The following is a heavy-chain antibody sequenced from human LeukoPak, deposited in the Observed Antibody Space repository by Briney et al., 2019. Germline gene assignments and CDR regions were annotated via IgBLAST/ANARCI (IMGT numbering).Heavy chain of an antibody. Sequence: PGGSLRLSCAASGFTFSNYHMTWVRQAPGKGLEWISYISIFTSSIYYADSVKGRFTISRDDAENSVYLQMNSLRVEDTAVYYCARTRERYLDYWGQGILVTVSS. CDR3: ARTRERYLDY. CDR1: GFTFSNYH. J-gene: IGHJ4*02. V-gene: IGHV3-48*01. CDR2: ISIFTSSI.